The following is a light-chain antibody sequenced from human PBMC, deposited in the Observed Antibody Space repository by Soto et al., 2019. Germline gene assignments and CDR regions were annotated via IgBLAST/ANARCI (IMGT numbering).Light chain of an antibody. CDR2: GAS. J-gene: IGKJ2*01. CDR3: QQYNNWPPMYT. CDR1: QSVSSK. Sequence: EIVMTQSPATLSVSPGERATLSCRASQSVSSKLAWYQQKPGQAPRLLIQGASTRATGIPARFSGTGSGTEFTLTISSLQSEDSAIYYCQQYNNWPPMYTFGQGTKLEIK. V-gene: IGKV3-15*01.